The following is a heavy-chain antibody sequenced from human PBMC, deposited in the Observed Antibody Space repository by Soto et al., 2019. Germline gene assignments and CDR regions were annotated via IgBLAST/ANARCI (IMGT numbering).Heavy chain of an antibody. CDR3: TRGTMIVDYYYGMDV. V-gene: IGHV3-49*03. J-gene: IGHJ6*02. Sequence: GGSLRLSCTASGFTFGDYAMSWFRQAPGKGLEWVGFIRSKAYGGTTEYAASVKGRFTISRDDSKSIAYLQMNSLKTEDAAVYYCTRGTMIVDYYYGMDVWGQGTTVTV. CDR2: IRSKAYGGTT. CDR1: GFTFGDYA. D-gene: IGHD3-22*01.